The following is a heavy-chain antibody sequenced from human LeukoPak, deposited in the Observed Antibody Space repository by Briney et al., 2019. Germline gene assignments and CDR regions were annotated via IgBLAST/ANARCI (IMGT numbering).Heavy chain of an antibody. CDR2: ISYDGSNK. CDR3: ARSLVITRLDY. J-gene: IGHJ4*02. CDR1: GFTFSSYA. V-gene: IGHV3-30-3*01. D-gene: IGHD3-22*01. Sequence: GRSLRLSCAASGFTFSSYAMHWVRQAPGKGLEWVAVISYDGSNKYYADSVKGRFTISRDNSKNTLYLQMNSLRAEDTAVYYCARSLVITRLDYWGQGTLVTVSS.